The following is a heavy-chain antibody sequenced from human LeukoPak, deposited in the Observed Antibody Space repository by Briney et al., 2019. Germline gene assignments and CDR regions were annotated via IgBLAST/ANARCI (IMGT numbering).Heavy chain of an antibody. V-gene: IGHV1-69*06. CDR2: IILILGTA. Sequence: GSSVEVSCKASGGTFSSYAISWVRQAPGQGLEWMGGIILILGTANYAQKFQGRVTITADKSTSTAYMELSSLRSEDTAVYYCARQTTMVRGVFDAFDIWGQGTMVTVSS. D-gene: IGHD3-10*01. CDR3: ARQTTMVRGVFDAFDI. J-gene: IGHJ3*02. CDR1: GGTFSSYA.